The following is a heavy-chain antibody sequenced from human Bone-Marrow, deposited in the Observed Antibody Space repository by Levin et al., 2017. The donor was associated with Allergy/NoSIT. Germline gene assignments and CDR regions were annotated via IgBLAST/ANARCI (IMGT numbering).Heavy chain of an antibody. Sequence: ASVKVSCKASGYSFTDYYIHWVRQAPGQGLEWVGRLKPDSGDVKYAQRFQGRVTLTRDTSTSTAYLELTSLTSRDTAVYYCSGVMAAVTERDYWGQGTLVIVSS. CDR1: GYSFTDYY. D-gene: IGHD2-21*02. J-gene: IGHJ4*02. CDR3: SGVMAAVTERDY. CDR2: LKPDSGDV. V-gene: IGHV1-2*06.